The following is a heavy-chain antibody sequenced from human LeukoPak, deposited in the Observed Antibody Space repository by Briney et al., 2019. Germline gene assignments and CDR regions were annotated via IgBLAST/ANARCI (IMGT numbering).Heavy chain of an antibody. Sequence: SETLSLTCTVSGGSISSYYWSWIRQPPGKGLEWIGYIYYSGSTNYNPSLKSRVTISVDTSKNQFSLKLSSVTAADTAVYYCARASLRARGVPEFDYWGQGTLVNVSS. CDR1: GGSISSYY. D-gene: IGHD3-10*01. J-gene: IGHJ4*02. V-gene: IGHV4-59*01. CDR2: IYYSGST. CDR3: ARASLRARGVPEFDY.